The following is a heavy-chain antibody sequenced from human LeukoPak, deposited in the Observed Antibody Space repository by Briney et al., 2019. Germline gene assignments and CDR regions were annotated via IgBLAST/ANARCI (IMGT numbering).Heavy chain of an antibody. CDR3: ARIAAAGTEDYGMDV. CDR1: GFTFSIYS. Sequence: GGPLRLSCAASGFTFSIYSMTWVRQAPGKGLEWVSSISSSSSCIYYAGSLKGRSTISRDNAENSLYLQMNSLRAEDTAVYYCARIAAAGTEDYGMDVWGTGTTVTVSS. CDR2: ISSSSSCI. J-gene: IGHJ6*04. V-gene: IGHV3-21*01. D-gene: IGHD6-13*01.